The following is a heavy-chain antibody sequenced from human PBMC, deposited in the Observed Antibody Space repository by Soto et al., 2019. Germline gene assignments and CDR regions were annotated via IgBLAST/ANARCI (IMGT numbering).Heavy chain of an antibody. CDR1: VGSISSYY. V-gene: IGHV4-59*01. CDR3: ARATRSGRYYYYGMDV. CDR2: IYYSGST. D-gene: IGHD3-3*01. Sequence: QVQLQESGPGLVKPSETLSLTCTVSVGSISSYYWSWIREPPGKGLEWIGYIYYSGSTNYNPSLKSRVTISVYTSKNQFSLKLSSVTAADTAVYYCARATRSGRYYYYGMDVWGQGTTVTVSS. J-gene: IGHJ6*02.